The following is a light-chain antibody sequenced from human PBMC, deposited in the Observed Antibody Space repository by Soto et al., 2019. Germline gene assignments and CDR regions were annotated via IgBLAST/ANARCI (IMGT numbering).Light chain of an antibody. J-gene: IGKJ2*01. CDR3: QQYNNWPHT. Sequence: DIVMTQSPATLSVSPGERATLSCRASQSVNSNLAWYQQKPGQAPRLLINGASTRATGIPARFGGSGSGTEFTLTINSLQSEDFAVYYCQQYNNWPHTFGQGTKLEIK. CDR2: GAS. CDR1: QSVNSN. V-gene: IGKV3-15*01.